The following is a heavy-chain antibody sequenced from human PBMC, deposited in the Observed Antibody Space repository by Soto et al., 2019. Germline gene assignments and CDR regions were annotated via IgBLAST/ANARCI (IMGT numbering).Heavy chain of an antibody. CDR3: ARGGTPIDY. J-gene: IGHJ4*02. CDR1: GYTFTNFG. CDR2: ISAYNGNT. Sequence: QVQLVQSGAEVKKPGASVKVSCKASGYTFTNFGISWGRQAPGQGLEWMGWISAYNGNTNYAQRFQGRVTMTTDTSTSTAYMEVRSLRFDDTSMYFGARGGTPIDYWGQGTLVTVSS. D-gene: IGHD3-16*01. V-gene: IGHV1-18*01.